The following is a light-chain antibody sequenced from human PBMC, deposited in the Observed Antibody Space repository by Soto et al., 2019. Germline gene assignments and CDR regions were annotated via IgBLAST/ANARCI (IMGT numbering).Light chain of an antibody. CDR2: KAS. CDR1: QSISYW. CDR3: QQYESYPLT. V-gene: IGKV1-5*03. J-gene: IGKJ4*01. Sequence: DIQMTQSPSTLSASVGDRVAITCRASQSISYWLAWYQQKPGKAPNLLIYKASSLESGVPSRFSGSGSGTEFTLTISSLQPDDFATYYGQQYESYPLTFGGGTKVGI.